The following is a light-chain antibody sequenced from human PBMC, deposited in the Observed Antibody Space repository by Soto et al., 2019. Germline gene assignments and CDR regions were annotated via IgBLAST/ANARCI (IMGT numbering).Light chain of an antibody. CDR1: SRDVGGYNY. V-gene: IGLV2-11*01. CDR3: CSYAGSYTWV. Sequence: QSALTQPRSVSGSPGPSVTISCTGTSRDVGGYNYVSWYQQHPGKAPKLMIYDVSKRPSGVPDRFSGSKSGNTASLTISGLQAEDEADYYCCSYAGSYTWVFGGGTQLTVL. J-gene: IGLJ3*02. CDR2: DVS.